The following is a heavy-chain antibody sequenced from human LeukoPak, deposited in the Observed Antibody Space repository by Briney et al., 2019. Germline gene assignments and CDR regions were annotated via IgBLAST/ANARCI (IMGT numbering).Heavy chain of an antibody. D-gene: IGHD7-27*01. J-gene: IGHJ3*02. V-gene: IGHV1-2*02. CDR1: GYTFTDNH. CDR2: INPNSGGT. CDR3: ARELGRNAFDI. Sequence: GASVKVSCKASGYTFTDNHMYWIRQAPGQGPECMGWINPNSGGTNYAQKFQGRITMTRDTSISTAYMELSRLTSDDTAIYFCARELGRNAFDIWGQGTAVTASS.